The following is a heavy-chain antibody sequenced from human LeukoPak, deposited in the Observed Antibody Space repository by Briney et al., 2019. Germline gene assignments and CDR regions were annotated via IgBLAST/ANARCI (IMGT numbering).Heavy chain of an antibody. CDR1: GFTVSSNY. CDR2: IYSGGST. J-gene: IGHJ4*02. Sequence: GGSLRLSCAASGFTVSSNYMSWVHQAPGKGLEWVSVIYSGGSTYYADSVKGRFTISRDNAKNSLYLQMNSLRAEDTAVYYCARPRGEEWLVRLLAFDYWGQGTLVTVSS. CDR3: ARPRGEEWLVRLLAFDY. D-gene: IGHD6-19*01. V-gene: IGHV3-53*01.